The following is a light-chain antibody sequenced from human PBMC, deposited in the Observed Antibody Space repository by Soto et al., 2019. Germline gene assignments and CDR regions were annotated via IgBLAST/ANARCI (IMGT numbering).Light chain of an antibody. V-gene: IGKV3-15*01. J-gene: IGKJ1*01. Sequence: EIVMTQSPETLSVSPGERATLSCRASQSVSSNLAWYQQKPGQPPRLLIYGASTKSTGIPVRFSGSGSGTEFTLTIRSLQSEDFAVYYCQQYNNWTLWTFGQGTKVEIK. CDR1: QSVSSN. CDR3: QQYNNWTLWT. CDR2: GAS.